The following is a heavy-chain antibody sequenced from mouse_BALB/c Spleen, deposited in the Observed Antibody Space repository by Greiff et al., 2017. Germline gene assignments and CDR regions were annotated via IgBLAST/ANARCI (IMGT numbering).Heavy chain of an antibody. CDR1: GFSLTSYG. V-gene: IGHV2-9*02. D-gene: IGHD2-1*01. Sequence: VQGVESGPGLVAPSQSLSITCTVSGFSLTSYGVHWVRQPPGKGLEWLGVIWAGGSTNYNSALMSRLSISKDNSKSQVFLKMNSLQTDDTAMYYCARAHGNYEGWFAYWGQGTLVTVSA. J-gene: IGHJ3*01. CDR3: ARAHGNYEGWFAY. CDR2: IWAGGST.